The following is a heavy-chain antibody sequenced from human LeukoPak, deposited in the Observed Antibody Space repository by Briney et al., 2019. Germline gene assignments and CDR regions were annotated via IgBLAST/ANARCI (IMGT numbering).Heavy chain of an antibody. CDR2: IYSGGST. J-gene: IGHJ3*02. CDR3: ARAYDFWSGYSDAFDI. V-gene: IGHV3-53*01. CDR1: GFTVSRNY. D-gene: IGHD3-3*01. Sequence: GGSLRLSCAASGFTVSRNYMSWVRQAPGKGLECVSIIYSGGSTYYADSVKGRFTISRDNSKNTLYLQMNSLRAEDTAVYYCARAYDFWSGYSDAFDIWGQGTMVTVSS.